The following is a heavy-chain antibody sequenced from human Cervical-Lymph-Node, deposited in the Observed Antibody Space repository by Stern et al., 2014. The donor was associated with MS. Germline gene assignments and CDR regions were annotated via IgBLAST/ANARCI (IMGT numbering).Heavy chain of an antibody. J-gene: IGHJ6*02. CDR1: GFSLSSLG. CDR2: ISFVGSNA. CDR3: LGVGDAMHV. V-gene: IGHV3-30*03. Sequence: QVQLVESGGGVVQPGRSLRLSCAVSGFSLSSLGMHWVRQAPGKGLEWVAGISFVGSNAGYGDVVKGRFSISRDISNNTLYLQMNSLRPEDTALYYFLGVGDAMHVWGQGTTVIVSS.